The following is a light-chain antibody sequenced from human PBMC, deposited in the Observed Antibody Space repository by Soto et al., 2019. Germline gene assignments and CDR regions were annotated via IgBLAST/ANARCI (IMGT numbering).Light chain of an antibody. CDR2: GAS. V-gene: IGKV3-20*01. CDR1: ERLSSVY. CDR3: QQYNSYPWT. J-gene: IGKJ1*01. Sequence: EIVLTQSPGTLSLSPGERATLSCRASERLSSVYLAWYQQRPGQPPRLLIYGASTRATGIPARFRGSGSGTEFTLTISSLQPDDFASYYCQQYNSYPWTFGQGTKVDIK.